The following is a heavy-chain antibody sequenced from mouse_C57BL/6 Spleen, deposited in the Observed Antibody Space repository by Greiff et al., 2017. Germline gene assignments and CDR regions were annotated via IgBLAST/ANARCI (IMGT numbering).Heavy chain of an antibody. CDR1: GYTFTSYG. J-gene: IGHJ4*01. V-gene: IGHV1-81*01. CDR2: IYPRSGNT. D-gene: IGHD1-3*01. Sequence: QVHVKQSGAELARPGASVKLSCKASGYTFTSYGISWVKQRTGQGLEWIGEIYPRSGNTYYNEKFKGKATLTADKSSSTAYMELRSLTSEDSAVYFCASGGKDAMDYWGQGTSVTVSS. CDR3: ASGGKDAMDY.